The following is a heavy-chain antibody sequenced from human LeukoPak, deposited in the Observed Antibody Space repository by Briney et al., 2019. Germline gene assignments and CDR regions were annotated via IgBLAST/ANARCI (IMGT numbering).Heavy chain of an antibody. V-gene: IGHV4-34*01. CDR2: INHSGST. Sequence: PSETLSLTCAVYGGSFSGYYWSWIRQPPGKGLEWIGEINHSGSTNYNPSLKSRVTISVDTSKNQFSLKLSSVTAADTAVYYCARGRDFWSRDFDYWGQGTLVTVSS. D-gene: IGHD3-3*01. CDR3: ARGRDFWSRDFDY. CDR1: GGSFSGYY. J-gene: IGHJ4*02.